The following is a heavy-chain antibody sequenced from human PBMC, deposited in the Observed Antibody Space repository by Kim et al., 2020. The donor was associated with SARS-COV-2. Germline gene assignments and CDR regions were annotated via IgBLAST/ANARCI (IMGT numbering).Heavy chain of an antibody. CDR3: ASRLPPYDFWSVEENMDV. J-gene: IGHJ6*02. V-gene: IGHV3-11*03. D-gene: IGHD3-3*01. Sequence: KGRFTISRDNAKNSLYLQMNSLRAEDTAVYYCASRLPPYDFWSVEENMDVWGQGTTVTVSS.